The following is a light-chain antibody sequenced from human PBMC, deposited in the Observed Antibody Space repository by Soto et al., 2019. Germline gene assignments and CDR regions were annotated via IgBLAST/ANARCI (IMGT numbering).Light chain of an antibody. Sequence: DIQMTQFPSTLSASVGDTVTVTCRASQGISSYLAWSQQKPGKAPKLLIYAASTLQSGVPSRFSGSGSGTEFTLTISSLQPEDFATYYCQQLNSYPLLTFGGGTKVEI. CDR3: QQLNSYPLLT. J-gene: IGKJ4*01. CDR1: QGISSY. CDR2: AAS. V-gene: IGKV1-9*01.